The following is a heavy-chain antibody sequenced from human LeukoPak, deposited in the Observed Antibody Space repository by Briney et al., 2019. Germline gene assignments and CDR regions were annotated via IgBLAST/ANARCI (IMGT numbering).Heavy chain of an antibody. J-gene: IGHJ6*03. Sequence: PSETLSLTCTVSGYSISSGYYGGWIRQPPGQGLGWIGSIYHSGSTYYNPSLKSRVTISVDTSKNQFSLKLSSVTAADTAVYYCARDLPSWAYYYYYMDVWGKGTTVTVSS. CDR3: ARDLPSWAYYYYYMDV. CDR1: GYSISSGYY. D-gene: IGHD3-16*01. V-gene: IGHV4-38-2*02. CDR2: IYHSGST.